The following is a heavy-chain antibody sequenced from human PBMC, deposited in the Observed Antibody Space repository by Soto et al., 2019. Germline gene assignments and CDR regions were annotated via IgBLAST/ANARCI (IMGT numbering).Heavy chain of an antibody. CDR3: ARLLDINSWPLDF. CDR1: GGSFSGYY. CDR2: INHSGST. Sequence: SENLSLTCAVYGGSFSGYYWRWIRQPPGKGLEWIGEINHSGSTNYSPSLKSRVAISVDTSKNQFSLTLTSVTAADTAIYYCARLLDINSWPLDFWGQGTLVTGSS. V-gene: IGHV4-34*01. J-gene: IGHJ4*02. D-gene: IGHD2-15*01.